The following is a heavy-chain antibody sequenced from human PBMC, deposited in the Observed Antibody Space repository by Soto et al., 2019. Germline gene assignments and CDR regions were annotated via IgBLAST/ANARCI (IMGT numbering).Heavy chain of an antibody. J-gene: IGHJ6*02. D-gene: IGHD2-2*03. V-gene: IGHV3-30-3*01. Sequence: QVQLVESGGGVVQPGRSLRLSCAASGFTFSSYAMHWVRQAPGKGLEWVAVISYDGSKKYYADSVKGRFTITRDTSKNMLDLQMNTLSAEDTAVYYCARGGLDIVLDPAGYVWGQGTTVAVSS. CDR3: ARGGLDIVLDPAGYV. CDR1: GFTFSSYA. CDR2: ISYDGSKK.